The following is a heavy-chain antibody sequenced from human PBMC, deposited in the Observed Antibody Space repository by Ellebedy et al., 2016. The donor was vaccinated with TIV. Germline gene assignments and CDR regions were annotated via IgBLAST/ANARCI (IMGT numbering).Heavy chain of an antibody. V-gene: IGHV4-31*03. Sequence: SETLSLTXTVSGGTLISGGYYWSWIRQHPGKGLEWIGNIHYSGTTYYNPSLESRVAMAVETSKNQFSLSLKSVTAADTAVYYCALYDIAAGTFDFWGQGTLVTVSS. CDR1: GGTLISGGYY. CDR3: ALYDIAAGTFDF. J-gene: IGHJ4*02. D-gene: IGHD3-9*01. CDR2: IHYSGTT.